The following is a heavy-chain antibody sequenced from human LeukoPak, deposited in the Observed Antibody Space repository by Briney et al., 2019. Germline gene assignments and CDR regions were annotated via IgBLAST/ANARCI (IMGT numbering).Heavy chain of an antibody. D-gene: IGHD3-3*01. CDR1: GGSISSSSYY. CDR3: ARVLDYDFWSGTPKIQYYFDY. J-gene: IGHJ4*02. V-gene: IGHV4-39*07. CDR2: IYYSGST. Sequence: PSETLSLTCTVSGGSISSSSYYWGWIRQPPGKGLEWIGSIYYSGSTYYNPSLKSRVTISVDTSKNQFSLKLSFVTAADTAVYYCARVLDYDFWSGTPKIQYYFDYWGQGTLVTVSS.